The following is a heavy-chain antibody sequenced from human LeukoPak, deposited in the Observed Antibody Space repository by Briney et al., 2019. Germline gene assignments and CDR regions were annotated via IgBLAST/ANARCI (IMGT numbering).Heavy chain of an antibody. J-gene: IGHJ4*02. Sequence: GASVKVSCKASGYTFTGYYMHWVRQAPGQGLEWMGWINPNSGGINYAQKFQGRVTMTRDTSISTAYMELSRLRSDDTAVYYCARVRSTVGASFDYWGQGTLVTVSS. D-gene: IGHD1-26*01. CDR1: GYTFTGYY. CDR3: ARVRSTVGASFDY. V-gene: IGHV1-2*02. CDR2: INPNSGGI.